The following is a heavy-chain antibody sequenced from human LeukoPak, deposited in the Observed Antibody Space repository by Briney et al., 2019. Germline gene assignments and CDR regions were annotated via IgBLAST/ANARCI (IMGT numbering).Heavy chain of an antibody. V-gene: IGHV3-9*01. CDR1: GFTFDDCA. J-gene: IGHJ4*02. D-gene: IGHD3-22*01. CDR3: AKDRISYYDSSGYYYEGGFDY. CDR2: ISWNSGSI. Sequence: GGSLRLSCAASGFTFDDCAMHWVRQAPGKGLEWVSGISWNSGSIGYADSVKGRFTISRDNAKNSLYLQMNSLRAEDTALYYCAKDRISYYDSSGYYYEGGFDYWGQGTLVTVSS.